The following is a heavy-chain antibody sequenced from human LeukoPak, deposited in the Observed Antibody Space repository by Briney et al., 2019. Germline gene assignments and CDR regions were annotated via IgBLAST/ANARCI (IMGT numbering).Heavy chain of an antibody. CDR1: RFTFSDYY. Sequence: PGGSLRLSCAASRFTFSDYYMSWIRQAPGKGLEWVSYISSSSSTIYYADSVKGRFTISRDNAKNSLYLQMNSLRAEDTAVYYCARLYDGSAYHADHFDYWGQGTLVIVSS. J-gene: IGHJ4*02. CDR2: ISSSSSTI. D-gene: IGHD3-22*01. V-gene: IGHV3-11*04. CDR3: ARLYDGSAYHADHFDY.